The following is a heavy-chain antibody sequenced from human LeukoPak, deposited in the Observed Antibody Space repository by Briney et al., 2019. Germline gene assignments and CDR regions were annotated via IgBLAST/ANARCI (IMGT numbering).Heavy chain of an antibody. D-gene: IGHD3-16*01. CDR3: AKDRWGSSRSQPSDY. V-gene: IGHV3-7*05. CDR2: IKQDGSEK. J-gene: IGHJ4*02. Sequence: GGSLRLSCAASGFTFSSYWMTWVRQGPGKGLEWVANIKQDGSEKYYVDSVKGRLTISRDNSKDTLDLQMNSLRAEDTAVYYCAKDRWGSSRSQPSDYWGQGSLVTVSS. CDR1: GFTFSSYW.